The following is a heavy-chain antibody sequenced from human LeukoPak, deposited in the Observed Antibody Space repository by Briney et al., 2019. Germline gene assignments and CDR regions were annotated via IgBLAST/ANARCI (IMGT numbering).Heavy chain of an antibody. Sequence: GGSLRLSCAASGFTFSSYAMHWVRQAPGEGLEWVAVISFDGSNKYYADSVKGRFTISRDNSKNTLYLQMNSLRAEDTAVYYCARGLDYYYGMDVWGQGTTVTVSS. V-gene: IGHV3-30-3*01. CDR1: GFTFSSYA. D-gene: IGHD3-10*01. J-gene: IGHJ6*02. CDR3: ARGLDYYYGMDV. CDR2: ISFDGSNK.